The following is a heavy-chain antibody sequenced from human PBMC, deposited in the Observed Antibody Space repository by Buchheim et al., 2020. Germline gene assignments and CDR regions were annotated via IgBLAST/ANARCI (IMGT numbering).Heavy chain of an antibody. J-gene: IGHJ5*02. Sequence: QLQLQESGPGLVKPSQTLSLTCTVSGGSISSGDYYWSWIRQPPGKGLEWIGYIYYSGSTYYNPSLKSRVTISVDTSKNQFSLKLSSGTAADTAVYYCARVGGGVIVLMVYAFDPWGQGTL. V-gene: IGHV4-30-4*01. D-gene: IGHD2-8*01. CDR2: IYYSGST. CDR1: GGSISSGDYY. CDR3: ARVGGGVIVLMVYAFDP.